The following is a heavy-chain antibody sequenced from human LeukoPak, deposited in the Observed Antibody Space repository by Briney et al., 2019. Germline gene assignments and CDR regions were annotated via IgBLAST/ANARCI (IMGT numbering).Heavy chain of an antibody. D-gene: IGHD3-10*01. Sequence: SETLSLTCTVSGVSISGYYWSWIRQPPGKGLEWIGYIYYSGSGSTNYNPSLKSRVTISVDTSKKQFSLKLSSVTAADTAVYYCARGAMVRGVINFDPWGQGTLVTVSS. J-gene: IGHJ5*02. CDR3: ARGAMVRGVINFDP. CDR1: GVSISGYY. V-gene: IGHV4-59*01. CDR2: IYYSGSGST.